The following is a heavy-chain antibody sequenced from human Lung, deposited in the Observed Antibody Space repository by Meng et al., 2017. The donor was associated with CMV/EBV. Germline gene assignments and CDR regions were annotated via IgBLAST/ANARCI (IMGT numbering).Heavy chain of an antibody. V-gene: IGHV3-20*04. CDR2: INWSGGRT. CDR1: GISFDVYG. Sequence: GASLKISCAASGISFDVYGMSWVRQVPGKGLEWVSGINWSGGRTGYADSVKGRFTISRDNAKNSLYLQMSRLRAEDTALYYCVKYLHGVSFYAFDIWGQGTMVTVSS. J-gene: IGHJ3*02. CDR3: VKYLHGVSFYAFDI. D-gene: IGHD1-26*01.